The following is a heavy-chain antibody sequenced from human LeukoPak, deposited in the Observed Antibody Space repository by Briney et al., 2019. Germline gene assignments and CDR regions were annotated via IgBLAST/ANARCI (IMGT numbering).Heavy chain of an antibody. CDR2: ISSRSTSI. V-gene: IGHV3-21*01. CDR1: GFTFADYA. Sequence: GGSLRLSCAASGFTFADYAMHWVRQAPGKGLEWVSSISSRSTSIYYADSVKGRFTISRDNAKNSLYLQMNSLRAKDTSVYYCAREDYGGYSWYFDLWGRGALVTVSS. J-gene: IGHJ2*01. D-gene: IGHD4-17*01. CDR3: AREDYGGYSWYFDL.